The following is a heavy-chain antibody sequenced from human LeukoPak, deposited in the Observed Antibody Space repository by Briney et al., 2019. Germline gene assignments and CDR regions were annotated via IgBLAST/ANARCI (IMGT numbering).Heavy chain of an antibody. D-gene: IGHD2-2*01. CDR3: AKDSWVVPAALFDY. V-gene: IGHV3-23*01. CDR2: LTGSGRST. J-gene: IGHJ4*02. Sequence: GGSLRLSCAATGFTFSNYGMSWVRLAPGKGLEWVSSLTGSGRSTFYADSVKGRFTISRDNSKNTLYLQMNSLRAEDTAVYYCAKDSWVVPAALFDYWGQGTLVTVSS. CDR1: GFTFSNYG.